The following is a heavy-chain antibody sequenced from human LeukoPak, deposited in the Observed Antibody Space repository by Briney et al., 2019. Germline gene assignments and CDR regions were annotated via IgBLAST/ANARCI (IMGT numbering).Heavy chain of an antibody. CDR1: GGSVSSGSYY. J-gene: IGHJ4*02. CDR2: IYYSGST. D-gene: IGHD3-22*01. V-gene: IGHV4-61*01. CDR3: ARDGYYDSSGYYYGLVNY. Sequence: PSETLSLTCTVSGGSVSSGSYYWSWIRQPPGKGLEWMGYIYYSGSTNYNPSLKSRVTISVDTSKNQFSLKLSSVTAADTAVYYCARDGYYDSSGYYYGLVNYWGQGTLVTVSS.